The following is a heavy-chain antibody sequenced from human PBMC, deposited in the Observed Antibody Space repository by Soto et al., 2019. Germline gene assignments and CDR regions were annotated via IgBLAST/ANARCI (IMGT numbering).Heavy chain of an antibody. D-gene: IGHD3-22*01. Sequence: PSDTLSLTSTVSGASINNNYYYWSWIRQTPGKGLGGIGYGYYSGTTDYIPSPKSRHSRSIDNSHNQFTLKLHSVPPADTASYYCARMSSFYDKWYFDLWGRGPLVPVSS. J-gene: IGHJ2*01. CDR3: ARMSSFYDKWYFDL. CDR1: GASINNNYYY. CDR2: GYYSGTT. V-gene: IGHV4-30-4*02.